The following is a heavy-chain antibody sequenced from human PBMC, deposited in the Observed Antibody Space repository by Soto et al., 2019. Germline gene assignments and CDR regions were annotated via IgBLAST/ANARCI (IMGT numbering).Heavy chain of an antibody. CDR2: ISAYNGNT. V-gene: IGHV1-18*04. D-gene: IGHD7-27*01. Sequence: QVKLVQSGAAVKKPGASVKVSCKASGYTFTSYGLSWVRQAPGQGHERMGWISAYNGNTNYAQKLQGRVTMTTDTSTSRAYMEVMSLRADDTAVYYCARDRRGLGLGSVFDPWGQGTLVTVSS. CDR1: GYTFTSYG. CDR3: ARDRRGLGLGSVFDP. J-gene: IGHJ5*02.